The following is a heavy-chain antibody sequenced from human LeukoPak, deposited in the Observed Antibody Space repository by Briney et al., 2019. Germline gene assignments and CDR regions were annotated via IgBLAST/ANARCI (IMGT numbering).Heavy chain of an antibody. V-gene: IGHV1-69*13. CDR3: AGGGKVVRGVYFDY. CDR2: IIPIFGTA. D-gene: IGHD3-10*01. CDR1: GGTFSSYA. Sequence: GASVKVSCKASGGTFSSYAISWVRQAPGQGLEWMGGIIPIFGTANYAQEFQGRVTITADESTSTAYMELSSLRSEDTAVYYCAGGGKVVRGVYFDYWGQGTLVTVSS. J-gene: IGHJ4*02.